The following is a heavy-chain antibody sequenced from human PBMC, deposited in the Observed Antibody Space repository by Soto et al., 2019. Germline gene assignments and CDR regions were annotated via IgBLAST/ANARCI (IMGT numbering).Heavy chain of an antibody. J-gene: IGHJ3*02. V-gene: IGHV4-31*03. D-gene: IGHD3-3*01. Sequence: SETLSLTCIVSGGSISSGGYYWSWIRQHPGKGLEWIGYIYYSGSTYYNPSLKSRVTISVDTSKNQFSLKLSSVTAADTAVYYCARRIWRGLDAFDIWGQGTMVTVSS. CDR1: GGSISSGGYY. CDR3: ARRIWRGLDAFDI. CDR2: IYYSGST.